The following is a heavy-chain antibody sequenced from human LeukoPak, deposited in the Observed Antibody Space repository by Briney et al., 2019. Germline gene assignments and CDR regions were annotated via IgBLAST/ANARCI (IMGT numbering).Heavy chain of an antibody. V-gene: IGHV4-38-2*02. CDR3: ARDDILTGYYVDNAFDI. D-gene: IGHD3-9*01. Sequence: SEALSLTCAVSGYSISSGYYWGWIRPPPGKGLEWMGGIYHSGSTYYNPSLKSRVTISVDTSKNQFSLKLSSVTAADTAVYYCARDDILTGYYVDNAFDIWGQGTMVTVSS. CDR2: IYHSGST. CDR1: GYSISSGYY. J-gene: IGHJ3*02.